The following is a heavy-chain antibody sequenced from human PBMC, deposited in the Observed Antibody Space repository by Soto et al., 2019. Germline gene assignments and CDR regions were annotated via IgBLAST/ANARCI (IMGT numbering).Heavy chain of an antibody. CDR1: GFPFSAYN. D-gene: IGHD3-16*01. J-gene: IGHJ4*02. V-gene: IGHV3-21*01. CDR2: ITVGSSHI. CDR3: SRSPEVGVRGAY. Sequence: EVQLVESGGGLVKPGGSLRLSCTGSGFPFSAYNINWVRQAPGKWLEWVSSITVGSSHIYQPNSMKGRFTISSDDAKNSVYLQIDSLRDEDTALYYCSRSPEVGVRGAYWGQGTLVTVSS.